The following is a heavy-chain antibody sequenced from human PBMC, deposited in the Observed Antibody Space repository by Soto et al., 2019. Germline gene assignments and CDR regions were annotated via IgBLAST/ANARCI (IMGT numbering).Heavy chain of an antibody. CDR3: ARLRGYNYGYEDF. V-gene: IGHV3-48*02. Sequence: PGGSLRLSCAASGFTFSSYAMNWVRQAPGKGLEWVSYIGNSGSDIYYADSVKGRFTISRDNAKNSLYLQMNSLRDEDTAVYYCARLRGYNYGYEDFWGLGTLVTVSS. J-gene: IGHJ4*02. CDR1: GFTFSSYA. CDR2: IGNSGSDI. D-gene: IGHD5-18*01.